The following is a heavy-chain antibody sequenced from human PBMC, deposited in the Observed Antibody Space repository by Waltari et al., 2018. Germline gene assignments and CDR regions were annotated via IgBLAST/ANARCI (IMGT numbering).Heavy chain of an antibody. V-gene: IGHV3-30*18. CDR3: AKDLFLGRGGMDV. J-gene: IGHJ6*02. Sequence: QVNLVESGGRVVQPGTSLRLSCTASGIALSRPGFHWVRQAPGKGLEWVANTSYDGSNDFYADSVKGRFTVSRDNSRNTLSLQMDSLRHEDTAVYYCAKDLFLGRGGMDVWGQGTTVTVSS. CDR1: GIALSRPG. CDR2: TSYDGSND. D-gene: IGHD7-27*01.